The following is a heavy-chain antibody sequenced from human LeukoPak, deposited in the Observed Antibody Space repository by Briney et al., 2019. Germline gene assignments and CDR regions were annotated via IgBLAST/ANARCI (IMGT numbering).Heavy chain of an antibody. CDR1: GFTVSSNY. D-gene: IGHD6-13*01. V-gene: IGHV3-66*01. Sequence: GGSLRLSCAASGFTVSSNYMSWVRQAPGKGLEWVSVIYSGGSTYYADSVKGRFTISRGNSKNTLYLQMNSLRAEDTAVYYCARTKQQTKYYYYGMDVWGQGTTVTVSS. CDR2: IYSGGST. CDR3: ARTKQQTKYYYYGMDV. J-gene: IGHJ6*02.